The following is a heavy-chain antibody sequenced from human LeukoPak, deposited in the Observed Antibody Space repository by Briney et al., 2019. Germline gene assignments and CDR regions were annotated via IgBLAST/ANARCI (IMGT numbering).Heavy chain of an antibody. CDR2: IRYDGSNK. D-gene: IGHD3-10*01. CDR1: GFTFSSYG. V-gene: IGHV3-30*02. J-gene: IGHJ4*02. Sequence: GGSLRLSCAASGFTFSSYGMHWVRQAPGKGLGWVAFIRYDGSNKYYADCVKGRFTISRHNSKNTLYLQMNSLRAEDTAVYHCAKVRYYYGSGSYYRNPDYWGQGTLVTVSS. CDR3: AKVRYYYGSGSYYRNPDY.